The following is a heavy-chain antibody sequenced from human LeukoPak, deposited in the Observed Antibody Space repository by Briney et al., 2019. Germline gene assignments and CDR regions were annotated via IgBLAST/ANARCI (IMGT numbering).Heavy chain of an antibody. D-gene: IGHD3-22*01. CDR2: INWNGGST. V-gene: IGHV3-20*04. Sequence: GGSLRLSCAASGFTFDDYCMSWVRPAPGKGLEWVSCINWNGGSTGYADSVKGRFTISRDNAKNSMYLQMNSLRVEDTALYCGARASRYYYDSSGYYVVAYFDYWGQGTLVTVSS. J-gene: IGHJ4*02. CDR3: ARASRYYYDSSGYYVVAYFDY. CDR1: GFTFDDYC.